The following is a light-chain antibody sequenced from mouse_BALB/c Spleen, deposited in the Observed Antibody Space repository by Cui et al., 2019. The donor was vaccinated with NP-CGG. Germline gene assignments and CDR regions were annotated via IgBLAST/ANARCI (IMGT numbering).Light chain of an antibody. J-gene: IGLJ1*01. CDR3: ALWYSNHWV. CDR2: GTN. CDR1: TGAVTTSNY. V-gene: IGLV1*01. Sequence: VVTTESSLTTSPGETVTLTCRSSTGAVTTSNYANWVQEKPDHLFTGLIGGTNNRAPGVPARFSGSLIGDKAALTITGAQTEDEAIYFCALWYSNHWVFGGGTKLTVL.